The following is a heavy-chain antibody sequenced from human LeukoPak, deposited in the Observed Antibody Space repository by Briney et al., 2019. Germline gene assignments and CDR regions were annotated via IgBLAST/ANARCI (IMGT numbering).Heavy chain of an antibody. CDR1: GDSISSYY. V-gene: IGHV4-59*08. CDR3: ARHPIAATGPFDY. D-gene: IGHD6-13*01. Sequence: SETLSLTCTVSGDSISSYYWSWIRQPPGKGLEWIGYIYYSGSTNYNPSLKSRVTISIDTSKNQFSLKLSSVTAADTAVYYCARHPIAATGPFDYWGQGTLVTVSS. CDR2: IYYSGST. J-gene: IGHJ4*02.